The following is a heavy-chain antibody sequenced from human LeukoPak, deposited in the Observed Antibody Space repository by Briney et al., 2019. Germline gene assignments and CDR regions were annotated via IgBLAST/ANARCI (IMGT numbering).Heavy chain of an antibody. Sequence: GGSLRLSCAASGFTFSTYAMSWVRQAPGKGLEWVSAISGSGGSTYYADSLKGRFTISRDNARNSLYLQMNSLRDEDTAVYYCAIPFTYGDQGGYWGQGTLVTVSS. CDR3: AIPFTYGDQGGY. D-gene: IGHD4-17*01. J-gene: IGHJ4*02. V-gene: IGHV3-23*01. CDR2: ISGSGGST. CDR1: GFTFSTYA.